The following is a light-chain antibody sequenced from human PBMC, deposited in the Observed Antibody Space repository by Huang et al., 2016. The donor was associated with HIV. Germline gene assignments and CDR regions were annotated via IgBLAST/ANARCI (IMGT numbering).Light chain of an antibody. CDR3: QQYYSSLVGT. CDR2: WPS. Sequence: DIVMTQSPDSLAVSLGERATINCKSSQSVLYTSNNKDYLAWYQLKPGPPPKLLIYWPSTRGSGVPDRFSGSGSGTDFTLTISSLRAEDVAIYYCQQYYSSLVGTCGQGTKVEI. J-gene: IGKJ1*01. CDR1: QSVLYTSNNKDY. V-gene: IGKV4-1*01.